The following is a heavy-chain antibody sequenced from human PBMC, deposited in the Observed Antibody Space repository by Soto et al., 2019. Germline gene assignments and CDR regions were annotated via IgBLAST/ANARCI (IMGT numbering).Heavy chain of an antibody. CDR1: GGTFSSYA. D-gene: IGHD6-6*01. V-gene: IGHV1-69*13. Sequence: SVKVSCKASGGTFSSYAISWVRQAPGQGLEWMGGIIPIFGTANYAQKFQGRVTITADESTSTAYMELSSLRSEDTAVYYCASRYSSSPRPVGSNYYGMDVWGQGTTVTVSS. J-gene: IGHJ6*02. CDR2: IIPIFGTA. CDR3: ASRYSSSPRPVGSNYYGMDV.